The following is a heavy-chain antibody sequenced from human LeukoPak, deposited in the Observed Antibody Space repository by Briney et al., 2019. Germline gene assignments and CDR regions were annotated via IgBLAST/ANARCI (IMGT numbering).Heavy chain of an antibody. CDR2: IYTSGST. Sequence: PSETLSLTCTVSGGSISSGSYYWSWIRQPAGTGLEWIGRIYTSGSTNYNPSLKSRVTISVDTSKNQFSLKLSSVTAADTAVYYCARDHLSLGSFDYWGQGTLVTVSS. CDR3: ARDHLSLGSFDY. V-gene: IGHV4-61*02. CDR1: GGSISSGSYY. J-gene: IGHJ4*02.